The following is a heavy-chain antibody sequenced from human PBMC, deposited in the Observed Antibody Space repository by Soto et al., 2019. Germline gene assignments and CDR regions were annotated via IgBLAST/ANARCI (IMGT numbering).Heavy chain of an antibody. D-gene: IGHD3-16*01. Sequence: SETLSLTCDVSSVSITSSNWWTWVRQPPGKGLEWLGKISHSGTVNYNATLRSRVTISVDKPKNQLYLKLMSVTAADTAVYYCARDYDGFDYWGPGIMVTFS. CDR2: ISHSGTV. CDR1: SVSITSSNW. J-gene: IGHJ4*02. V-gene: IGHV4-4*02. CDR3: ARDYDGFDY.